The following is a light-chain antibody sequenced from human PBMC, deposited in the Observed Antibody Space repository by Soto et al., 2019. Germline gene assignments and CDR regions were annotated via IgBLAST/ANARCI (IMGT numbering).Light chain of an antibody. V-gene: IGKV1-5*01. CDR3: QQYNSYSLST. Sequence: DIQMTQSPSTLSASVGDRVTITCRASQSIGDWLAWYQQRPGKAPSLLIYDASVSASGIPTRFSGSGSGTEFPLTITGLQPDDFATYYCQQYNSYSLSTFGQGTKVEI. J-gene: IGKJ2*01. CDR1: QSIGDW. CDR2: DAS.